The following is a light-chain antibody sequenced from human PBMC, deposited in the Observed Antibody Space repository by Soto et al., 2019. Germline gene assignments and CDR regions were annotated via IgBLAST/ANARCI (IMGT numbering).Light chain of an antibody. CDR1: ESVSSGY. Sequence: EIALTQSPGTLSLSPGERVTLSCRASESVSSGYVGWYQQKPGQAPRLVIFGAIGRATGIPDRFRGSGSGTDFTLTISSLEPEDFAVYYCHQYGSSPPSFGQGTKLEIK. CDR3: HQYGSSPPS. J-gene: IGKJ2*01. CDR2: GAI. V-gene: IGKV3-20*01.